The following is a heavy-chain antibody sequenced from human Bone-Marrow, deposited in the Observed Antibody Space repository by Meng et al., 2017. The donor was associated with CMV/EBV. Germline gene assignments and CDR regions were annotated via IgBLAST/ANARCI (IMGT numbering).Heavy chain of an antibody. CDR1: GFTFSSYS. Sequence: GESLKISCAASGFTFSSYSMNWVRQAPGKGLEWVSSISSSSSYIYYADSVKGRFTISRDNAKNSLYLQMNSLKTEDTAVYYCTTVHLPGYTNGLDVWGQGTTVTVSS. J-gene: IGHJ6*02. V-gene: IGHV3-21*03. CDR2: ISSSSSYI. CDR3: TTVHLPGYTNGLDV. D-gene: IGHD5-18*01.